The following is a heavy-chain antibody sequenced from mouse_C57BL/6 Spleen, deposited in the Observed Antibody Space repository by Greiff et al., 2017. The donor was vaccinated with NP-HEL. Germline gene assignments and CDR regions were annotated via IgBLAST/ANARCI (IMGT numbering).Heavy chain of an antibody. V-gene: IGHV3-6*01. J-gene: IGHJ3*01. CDR3: ARRYYYGSSAGFAY. D-gene: IGHD1-1*01. CDR2: ISYDGSN. CDR1: GYSITSGYY. Sequence: VQLKESGPGLVKPSQSLSLTCSVTGYSITSGYYWNWIRQFPGNKLEWMGYISYDGSNNYNPSLKNRISITRDTSKNQFFLKLNSVTTEDTATYYCARRYYYGSSAGFAYWGQGTLVTVSA.